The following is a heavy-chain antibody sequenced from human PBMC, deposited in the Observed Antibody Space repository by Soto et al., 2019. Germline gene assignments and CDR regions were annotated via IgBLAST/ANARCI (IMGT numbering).Heavy chain of an antibody. CDR1: GGSLSSYP. V-gene: IGHV1-69*02. CDR2: IIPIVGLT. D-gene: IGHD2-8*02. J-gene: IGHJ6*03. Sequence: QVQLLQSGSEVKKPGSSVKVSCRASGGSLSSYPVTWVRQAPGQGLEWMGRIIPIVGLTNYAQKFQGRVTITADKSPSTAYMELSSLRSGDTAVHDWARPTGGHDAGGNDMDVWGKGTTGIVSS. CDR3: ARPTGGHDAGGNDMDV.